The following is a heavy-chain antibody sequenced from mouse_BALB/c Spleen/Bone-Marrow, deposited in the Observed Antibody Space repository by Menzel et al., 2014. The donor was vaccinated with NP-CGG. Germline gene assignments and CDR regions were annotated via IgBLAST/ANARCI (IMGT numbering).Heavy chain of an antibody. CDR1: GFNIXDTY. D-gene: IGHD1-1*01. CDR3: ARYYYGSSYAMDY. Sequence: EVQLQESGAELVKPGASVKLSCTASGFNIXDTYMHWVKQRPEQGLEWIGRIDPANGNTKYDPKFQGKATITADTSSNTAYLQLSSLTSEGTAVYYCARYYYGSSYAMDYWGQGTSVTVSS. CDR2: IDPANGNT. J-gene: IGHJ4*01. V-gene: IGHV14-3*02.